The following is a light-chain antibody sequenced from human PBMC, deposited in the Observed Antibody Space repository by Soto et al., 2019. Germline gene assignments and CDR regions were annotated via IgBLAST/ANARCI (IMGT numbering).Light chain of an antibody. Sequence: EIVMTQFPATLSKSPGESATFSCRASQSISTKLAWYQQRPGQAPRLLMHGASTGATGIPARFSGSGSGTEFTLTISSLQSEDFAVYYCQQYSSWVWTFGQGTKVEIK. CDR1: QSISTK. CDR2: GAS. CDR3: QQYSSWVWT. V-gene: IGKV3-15*01. J-gene: IGKJ1*01.